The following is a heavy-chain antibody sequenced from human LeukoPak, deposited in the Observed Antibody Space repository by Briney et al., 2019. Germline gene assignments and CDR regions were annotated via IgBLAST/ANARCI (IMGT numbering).Heavy chain of an antibody. Sequence: SQTLSLTCAISGDSVSSNSAAWNWIRQSPSRGLEWLGRTYYRSKWYNDYAVSVKSRITINPDTSKNQFSLQLNSVTPEDTAVYYCAREAAYCGGDCSSFSYYFDYWGQGTLVTVSS. CDR1: GDSVSSNSAA. D-gene: IGHD2-21*02. CDR2: TYYRSKWYN. J-gene: IGHJ4*02. V-gene: IGHV6-1*01. CDR3: AREAAYCGGDCSSFSYYFDY.